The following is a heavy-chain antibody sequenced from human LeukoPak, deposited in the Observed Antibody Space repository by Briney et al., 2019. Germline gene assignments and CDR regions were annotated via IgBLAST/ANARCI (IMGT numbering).Heavy chain of an antibody. CDR1: GYTFTSYY. Sequence: ASVKVSCKASGYTFTSYYMHWVRHAPGQGLEWMGIINPSGGSTSYAQKFQGRVTMTRDTSTSTVYMELSSLRSEDTAVYYCARAGITIFGVEDNWFDPWGQGTLVTVSS. J-gene: IGHJ5*02. CDR2: INPSGGST. V-gene: IGHV1-46*01. D-gene: IGHD3-3*01. CDR3: ARAGITIFGVEDNWFDP.